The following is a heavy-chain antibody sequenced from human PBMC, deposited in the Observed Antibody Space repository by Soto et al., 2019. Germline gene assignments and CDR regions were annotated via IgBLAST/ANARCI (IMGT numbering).Heavy chain of an antibody. V-gene: IGHV4-59*12. Sequence: SETLSLTCTVSGDSISGYYWSWIRQAPGKGLEWIGYTYYSGSTNYNPSLKSRVTISVDTSKNQFSLKLSSVTAADTAVYYCARDSTRDYFDYWGQGTLVTVSS. D-gene: IGHD5-12*01. CDR3: ARDSTRDYFDY. CDR2: TYYSGST. CDR1: GDSISGYY. J-gene: IGHJ4*02.